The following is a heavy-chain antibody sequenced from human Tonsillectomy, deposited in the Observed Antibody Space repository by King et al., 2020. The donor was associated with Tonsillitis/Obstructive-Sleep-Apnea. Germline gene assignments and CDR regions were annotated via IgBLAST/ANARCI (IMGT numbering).Heavy chain of an antibody. Sequence: VQLQQWGAGLLKPSETLSLTCAVYGGSFSGYYWSWIRQPPGKGLEWIGEINHSGSTDYNPSLKSRVTISVDTSKNQFSLRLNSVTAADTAVYYCARVECTSTRCHHVVWGKGTTVTVSS. CDR1: GGSFSGYY. CDR2: INHSGST. J-gene: IGHJ6*04. CDR3: ARVECTSTRCHHVV. V-gene: IGHV4-34*01. D-gene: IGHD2-2*01.